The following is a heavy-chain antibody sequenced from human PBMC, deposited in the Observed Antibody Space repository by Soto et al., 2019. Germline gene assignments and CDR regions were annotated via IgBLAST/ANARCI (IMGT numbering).Heavy chain of an antibody. CDR1: GFTFSNCL. Sequence: GSLRVSCAASGFTFSNCLMHWVRQAPGKGLVWVAHINIDGSRTSYAASVKGRFTISRDNAKNTLYLQMNSLRDEDTAVYYCARDQSSWYYFDYWGQGTLVTVSS. CDR3: ARDQSSWYYFDY. V-gene: IGHV3-74*01. CDR2: INIDGSRT. D-gene: IGHD6-13*01. J-gene: IGHJ4*02.